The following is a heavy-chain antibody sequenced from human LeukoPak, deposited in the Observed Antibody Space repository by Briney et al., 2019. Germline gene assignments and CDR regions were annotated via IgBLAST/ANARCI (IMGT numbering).Heavy chain of an antibody. V-gene: IGHV3-30*18. CDR3: AKGSMWRYGGNSDYFDY. Sequence: GRSLRLSCAASGFTFSSYGMHWVRQAPGKGLEWVAVISYDGSNKYYADSVKGRFTISRDNSKNTLYLQMNSLRDEDTAVYYCAKGSMWRYGGNSDYFDYWGQGTLVTVSS. J-gene: IGHJ4*02. CDR2: ISYDGSNK. CDR1: GFTFSSYG. D-gene: IGHD4-23*01.